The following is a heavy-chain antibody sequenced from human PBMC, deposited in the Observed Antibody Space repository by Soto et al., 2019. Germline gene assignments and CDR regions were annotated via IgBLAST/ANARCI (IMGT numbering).Heavy chain of an antibody. CDR2: IYYSGST. V-gene: IGHV4-30-4*01. D-gene: IGHD3-22*01. CDR3: ARNYYYDSSGYYPFYYFDY. Sequence: SETLSLTCTVSGGSISSGDYYWSWIRQPPGKGLEWIGYIYYSGSTYYNPSLKSRVTISVDTSKNQFSLKLSSVTAADTAVYYCARNYYYDSSGYYPFYYFDYWGQGTLVTVSS. CDR1: GGSISSGDYY. J-gene: IGHJ4*02.